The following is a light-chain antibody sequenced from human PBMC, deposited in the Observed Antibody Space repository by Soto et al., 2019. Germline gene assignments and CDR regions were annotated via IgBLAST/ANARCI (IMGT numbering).Light chain of an antibody. Sequence: DIQMTQSPSSLSASVGDRVTITCQASQDITNYLNWYQQKPGKAPKLLIYDASNLETGVPSRFSGSGSGTDFTFTISTLQPEDIAVYCCQQYDNLPITFGQGTRLEV. V-gene: IGKV1-33*01. CDR3: QQYDNLPIT. CDR1: QDITNY. J-gene: IGKJ5*01. CDR2: DAS.